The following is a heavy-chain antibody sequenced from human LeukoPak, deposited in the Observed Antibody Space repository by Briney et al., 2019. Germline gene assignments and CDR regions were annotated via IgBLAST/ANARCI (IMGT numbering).Heavy chain of an antibody. J-gene: IGHJ4*02. Sequence: GRSLRLSCAASGFTFSSYGIHWVRQAPGKGLEWVAIISYDGSNKYYADSVKGRFTISRDNSKNTAYLQMNSLRAEDTAVYYCAKSRQWLEYYFDYWGQGTLVTVSS. CDR3: AKSRQWLEYYFDY. CDR2: ISYDGSNK. D-gene: IGHD6-19*01. CDR1: GFTFSSYG. V-gene: IGHV3-30*18.